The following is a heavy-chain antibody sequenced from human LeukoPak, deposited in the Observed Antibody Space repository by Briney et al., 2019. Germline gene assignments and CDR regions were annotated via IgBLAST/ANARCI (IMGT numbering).Heavy chain of an antibody. Sequence: PGTLSLTCAVSGDSIRSDNWWSWVRQPPGKGLEWIGEIDHSGSTDYNMSLKSRVTISIDKSKNQFSLRLSSVTAADTAVYYCATVVAGATRFDYWGQGTLVTVSS. CDR2: IDHSGST. CDR1: GDSIRSDNW. V-gene: IGHV4-4*03. CDR3: ATVVAGATRFDY. J-gene: IGHJ4*02. D-gene: IGHD1-26*01.